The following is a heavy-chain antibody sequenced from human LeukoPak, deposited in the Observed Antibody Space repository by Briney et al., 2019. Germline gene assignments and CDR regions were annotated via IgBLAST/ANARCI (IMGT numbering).Heavy chain of an antibody. CDR1: GFTFTDTY. V-gene: IGHV3-11*01. Sequence: PGGSLRLSCAVSGFTFTDTYMTWIRQAPGKGLESLSYISPSGTDISYADSVKGRFTISRDNAKNSLYLQMNSLRAEDTAVYYCARGQVTAVTGLASFDIWGQGTMVIVSS. CDR3: ARGQVTAVTGLASFDI. CDR2: ISPSGTDI. D-gene: IGHD4-17*01. J-gene: IGHJ3*02.